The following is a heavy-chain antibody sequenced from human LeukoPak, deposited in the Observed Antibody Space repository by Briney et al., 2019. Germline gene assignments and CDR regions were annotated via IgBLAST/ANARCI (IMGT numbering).Heavy chain of an antibody. V-gene: IGHV3-30-3*01. Sequence: PGGSLRLSCTVFGFTLTNYGIHWVRQAPGKGLEWVAVISHDGGTAHYAGSVKGRFTISRDTSKNTLYLQMNTMGPEDTAVYYCARDNNWNYMDLWGQGTLVTVSS. CDR3: ARDNNWNYMDL. D-gene: IGHD1-1*01. CDR1: GFTLTNYG. J-gene: IGHJ4*02. CDR2: ISHDGGTA.